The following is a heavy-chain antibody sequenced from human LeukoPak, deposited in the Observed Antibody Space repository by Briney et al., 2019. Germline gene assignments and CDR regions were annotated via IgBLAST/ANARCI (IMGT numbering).Heavy chain of an antibody. V-gene: IGHV4-39*01. CDR1: GASISGSGYY. Sequence: TSETLSLTCAVSGASISGSGYYLGWIRQPPGKGLEWIGNIYYTGSTYYNASLQSRVTILIDMSKNQFSLRLSSVTAADTAMYYCVKSGGYGLIDYWGQGTLVTVSS. J-gene: IGHJ4*02. D-gene: IGHD6-19*01. CDR2: IYYTGST. CDR3: VKSGGYGLIDY.